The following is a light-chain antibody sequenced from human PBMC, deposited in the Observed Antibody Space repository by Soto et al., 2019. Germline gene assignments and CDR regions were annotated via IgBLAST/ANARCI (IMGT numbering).Light chain of an antibody. CDR3: QQYYSWPLT. CDR1: QSLTSY. J-gene: IGKJ4*01. V-gene: IGKV3-15*01. Sequence: EIVMTQSPATLSVSPGEGATLSCRASQSLTSYLAWYQQKPGQAPRLLMYGASTRATGFPTRFSGSGSGTEFTLTISSLQSEDSAIYYCQQYYSWPLTFGGGTKVDIK. CDR2: GAS.